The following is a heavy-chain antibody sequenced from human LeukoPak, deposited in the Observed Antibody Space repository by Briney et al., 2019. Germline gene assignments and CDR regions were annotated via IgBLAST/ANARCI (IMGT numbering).Heavy chain of an antibody. D-gene: IGHD2-2*01. V-gene: IGHV1-69*04. CDR1: GGTFSSYT. CDR2: IIPILGIA. CDR3: ARDLEVEYQLLPTNWFDP. Sequence: SVKVSCKASGGTFSSYTISWVRQAPGQGLEWMGRIIPILGIANYAQKFQGRVTITADKSTSTAYMELSSLRSEDTAVYYCARDLEVEYQLLPTNWFDPWGQGTLVTVSS. J-gene: IGHJ5*02.